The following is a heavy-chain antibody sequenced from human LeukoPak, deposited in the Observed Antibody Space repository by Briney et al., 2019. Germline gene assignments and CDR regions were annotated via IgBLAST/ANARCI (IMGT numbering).Heavy chain of an antibody. CDR3: ARGGGGNPPYNWFDP. Sequence: ASVKVSCKASGYTFTSYYMHWVRQAPGQGLEWMGLINPTGGSTGYAQKLQGRVTMTTDTSTSTAYMELRSLRSDDTAVYYCARGGGGNPPYNWFDPWGQGTLVTVSS. D-gene: IGHD4-23*01. CDR1: GYTFTSYY. CDR2: INPTGGST. V-gene: IGHV1-46*01. J-gene: IGHJ5*02.